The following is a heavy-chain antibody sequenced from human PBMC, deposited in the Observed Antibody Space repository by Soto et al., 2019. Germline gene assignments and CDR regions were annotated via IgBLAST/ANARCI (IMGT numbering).Heavy chain of an antibody. V-gene: IGHV3-33*01. CDR1: RFTFTIYG. CDR2: IWYDGSNK. D-gene: IGHD5-12*01. Sequence: QVQLVESGGGVVQPGRSLRLSCAASRFTFTIYGMHWVRQAPGKGLEWVAVIWYDGSNKYYADSVKCRFTISRDNSKNTLYLQMNSLRAEDTAVYYCAREEMATIHPWVPAAFDIWGQGTMVTVSS. CDR3: AREEMATIHPWVPAAFDI. J-gene: IGHJ3*02.